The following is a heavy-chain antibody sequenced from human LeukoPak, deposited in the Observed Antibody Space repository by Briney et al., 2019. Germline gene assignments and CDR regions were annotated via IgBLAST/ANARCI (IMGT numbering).Heavy chain of an antibody. CDR1: GFTFSSYS. V-gene: IGHV3-21*01. CDR2: ISSSSSYI. J-gene: IGHJ4*02. CDR3: ARENTNYSNYEGSLADAIDY. Sequence: GGSLRLSCAASGFTFSSYSMNWVRQAPGKGLEWVSSISSSSSYIYYADSVKGRFTISRDNAKNSLYLQMNSLRAEDTAVYYCARENTNYSNYEGSLADAIDYWGQGTLVTVSS. D-gene: IGHD4-11*01.